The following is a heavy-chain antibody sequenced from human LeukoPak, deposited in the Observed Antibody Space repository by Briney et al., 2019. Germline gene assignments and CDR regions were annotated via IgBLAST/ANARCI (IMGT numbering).Heavy chain of an antibody. CDR2: IISSSSYI. CDR3: ARDQEWLLDY. Sequence: WFSSIISSSSYISYADSVKGRFTISRDNAKNSLYLQMNSLRAEDTAVYYCARDQEWLLDYWGQGTLVTVSS. D-gene: IGHD6-19*01. V-gene: IGHV3-21*01. J-gene: IGHJ4*02.